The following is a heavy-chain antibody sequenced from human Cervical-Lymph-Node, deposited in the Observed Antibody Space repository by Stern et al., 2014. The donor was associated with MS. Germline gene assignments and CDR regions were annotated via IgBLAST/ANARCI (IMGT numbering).Heavy chain of an antibody. D-gene: IGHD1-14*01. CDR1: GFKFSIYW. CDR2: FYPGDSET. Sequence: VQLVQSGAELIRPGESLKISCKGSGFKFSIYWIAWVRQMPGKGLEWMGIFYPGDSETRYSPSFQGQVTMSADKSTSTAYLQWSSLNASDTAMYFCARQTTAWASDVWGQGTLVTVSS. V-gene: IGHV5-51*01. CDR3: ARQTTAWASDV. J-gene: IGHJ4*02.